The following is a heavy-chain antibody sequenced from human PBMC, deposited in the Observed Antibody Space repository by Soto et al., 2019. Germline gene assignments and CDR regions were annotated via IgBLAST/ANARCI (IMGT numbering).Heavy chain of an antibody. CDR1: GYTFTSYG. D-gene: IGHD3-10*01. CDR3: ASGWFGEFVYYFDY. Sequence: SVKVSCKASGYTFTSYGISWVRQAPGQGLEWMGRIIPILGIANYAQKFQGRVTITADKSTSTAYMELRSLRSDDTAVYYCASGWFGEFVYYFDYWGQGTLVTVSS. J-gene: IGHJ4*02. V-gene: IGHV1-69*04. CDR2: IIPILGIA.